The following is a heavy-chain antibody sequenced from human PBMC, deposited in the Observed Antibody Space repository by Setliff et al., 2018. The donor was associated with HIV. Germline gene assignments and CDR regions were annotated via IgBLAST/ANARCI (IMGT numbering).Heavy chain of an antibody. J-gene: IGHJ6*02. CDR3: ARGKGVGGVIITSGLDV. CDR2: ISAYNGNT. D-gene: IGHD3-10*01. CDR1: GYTFSTYG. Sequence: ASVKVSCKASGYTFSTYGISWVRQAPGQGLEWMGWISAYNGNTNYAQKLQGRVTVTTDTSTSTAYMELRSLRSEDTAVYYCARGKGVGGVIITSGLDVWGQGTTVTVSS. V-gene: IGHV1-18*01.